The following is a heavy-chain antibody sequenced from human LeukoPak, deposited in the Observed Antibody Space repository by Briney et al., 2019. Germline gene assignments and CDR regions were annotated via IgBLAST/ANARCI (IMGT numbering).Heavy chain of an antibody. Sequence: SETLSLTCTVSGGSISSYYWSWIRQPPGKGLKWIGYIYYSGSTNYNPSLKSRVTISVDTSKNQFSLKLSSVTAADTAVYYCARAGYCSGGSCFRVYYFDSWGQGALVTVSS. D-gene: IGHD2-15*01. CDR1: GGSISSYY. CDR2: IYYSGST. J-gene: IGHJ4*02. CDR3: ARAGYCSGGSCFRVYYFDS. V-gene: IGHV4-59*01.